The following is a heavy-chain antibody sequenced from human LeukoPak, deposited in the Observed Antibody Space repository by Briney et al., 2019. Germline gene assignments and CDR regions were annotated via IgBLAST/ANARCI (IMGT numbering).Heavy chain of an antibody. D-gene: IGHD3-16*01. CDR3: AKDLDDRN. CDR2: ISGSGDST. J-gene: IGHJ4*02. CDR1: GFTFSRYP. Sequence: GGSLRLSCAGSGFTFSRYPMSWVRQDPGKGLDWVSGISGSGDSTYSADSVKGRFTISRDNSKNTLYLQMNSLRAEGTAVYYCAKDLDDRNWGQGTLVTVSS. V-gene: IGHV3-23*01.